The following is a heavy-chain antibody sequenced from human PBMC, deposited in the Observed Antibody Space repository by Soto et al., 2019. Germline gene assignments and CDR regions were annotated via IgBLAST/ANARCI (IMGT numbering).Heavy chain of an antibody. J-gene: IGHJ6*02. CDR2: IYPGDSDT. CDR3: ARVDTTSSDFFYYGMDV. Sequence: PGESLTLSCKGSGYRFTNYWIGWVRQMPGRGLEWMGIIYPGDSDTRYSPSFQGQVTISADKSISTAYLQWSSLKASDTAMYFCARVDTTSSDFFYYGMDVWGQGTTVTVSS. CDR1: GYRFTNYW. V-gene: IGHV5-51*01. D-gene: IGHD3-3*01.